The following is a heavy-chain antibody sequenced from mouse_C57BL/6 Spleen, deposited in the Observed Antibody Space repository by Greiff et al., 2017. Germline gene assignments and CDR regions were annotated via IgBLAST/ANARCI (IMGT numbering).Heavy chain of an antibody. CDR3: ARHYYGSSPDY. J-gene: IGHJ2*01. D-gene: IGHD1-1*01. CDR1: GYTFTSYW. CDR2: IHPNSGST. V-gene: IGHV1-64*01. Sequence: VQLQQSGAELVKPGASVKLSCKASGYTFTSYWMHWVKQRPGQGLEWIGMIHPNSGSTNYNEKFKSKATLTVDKSSSTAYMQLSSLTSEDSAVYYCARHYYGSSPDYWGQGTTLTVSS.